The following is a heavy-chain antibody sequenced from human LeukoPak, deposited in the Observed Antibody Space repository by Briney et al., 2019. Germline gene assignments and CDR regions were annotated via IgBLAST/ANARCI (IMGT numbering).Heavy chain of an antibody. CDR1: GGTFSSYA. CDR3: ARSGSYCGGDCYQGDY. Sequence: ASVKVSCKASGGTFSSYAISWVRQAPGQGLEWMGGIIPIFGTANYAQKFQGRVTITADESTSTAYMELSSLRSEDTVVYYCARSGSYCGGDCYQGDYWGQGTLVTVSS. D-gene: IGHD2-21*02. V-gene: IGHV1-69*13. CDR2: IIPIFGTA. J-gene: IGHJ4*02.